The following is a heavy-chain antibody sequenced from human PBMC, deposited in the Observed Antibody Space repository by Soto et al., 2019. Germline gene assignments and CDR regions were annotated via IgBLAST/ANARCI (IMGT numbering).Heavy chain of an antibody. D-gene: IGHD3-22*01. J-gene: IGHJ4*02. CDR2: ISYDGSNK. V-gene: IGHV3-30*18. CDR3: AKDSDYDSSGYYLDY. CDR1: GFTFSSYW. Sequence: GGSLRLSCAASGFTFSSYWMSWVRQAPGKGLEWVAVISYDGSNKYYADSVKGRFTISRDNSKNTLYLQMNSLRAEDTAVYYCAKDSDYDSSGYYLDYWGQGTLVPVSS.